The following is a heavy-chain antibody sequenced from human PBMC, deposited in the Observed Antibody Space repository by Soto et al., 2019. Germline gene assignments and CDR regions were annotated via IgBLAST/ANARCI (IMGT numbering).Heavy chain of an antibody. J-gene: IGHJ4*02. D-gene: IGHD5-12*01. V-gene: IGHV6-1*01. CDR1: GDSVSSNSAA. CDR3: ARASWGYSGYDKDFDY. Sequence: SQTLSLTCAISGDSVSSNSAAWTWIRQSPSRGLEWLGRTYYRSKWYNDYAVSVKNRITIKPDTSKNQFSLQLNSVTPEDTAVYYCARASWGYSGYDKDFDYWGQGTLVTVSS. CDR2: TYYRSKWYN.